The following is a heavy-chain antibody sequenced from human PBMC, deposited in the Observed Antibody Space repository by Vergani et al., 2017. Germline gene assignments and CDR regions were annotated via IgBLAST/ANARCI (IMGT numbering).Heavy chain of an antibody. J-gene: IGHJ4*02. D-gene: IGHD3-10*01. CDR2: VSFRGDT. CDR1: GASVNSYY. CDR3: ARSRIYDGAGSPDY. V-gene: IGHV4-59*02. Sequence: QVKLQESGPGLVKPSETLSITCTVSGASVNSYYWSWLRQPPGQGLEWMGYVSFRGDTLYDPSVKGPITISLNTSSNQFSLYLTSVTVADTAVYYCARSRIYDGAGSPDYGGQGTLVTVSS.